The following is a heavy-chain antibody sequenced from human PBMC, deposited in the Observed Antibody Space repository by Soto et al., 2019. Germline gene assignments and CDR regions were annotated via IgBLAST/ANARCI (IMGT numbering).Heavy chain of an antibody. Sequence: SVKVSCNASGGTFSGYAIGLVRQAPGQGLEWMGGIIPIFGTANYAQKFQGRVTITADESTSTAYMELSSLRSEDTAVYYCLWSYYRYGMDVWGQGTTVTVSS. CDR3: LWSYYRYGMDV. J-gene: IGHJ6*02. CDR1: GGTFSGYA. V-gene: IGHV1-69*13. CDR2: IIPIFGTA. D-gene: IGHD2-21*01.